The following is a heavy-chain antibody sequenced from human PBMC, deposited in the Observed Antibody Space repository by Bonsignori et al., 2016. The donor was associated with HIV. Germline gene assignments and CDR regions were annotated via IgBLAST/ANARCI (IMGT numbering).Heavy chain of an antibody. D-gene: IGHD4-23*01. V-gene: IGHV3-30-3*02. CDR2: ISYDGSNK. CDR3: AYDYGGDIDY. Sequence: WIRQPPGKGLEWVAVISYDGSNKYYADSVKGRFTISRDNSKNTLYLQMNSLRAEDTAVYYCAYDYGGDIDYWGQGTLVTVSS. J-gene: IGHJ4*02.